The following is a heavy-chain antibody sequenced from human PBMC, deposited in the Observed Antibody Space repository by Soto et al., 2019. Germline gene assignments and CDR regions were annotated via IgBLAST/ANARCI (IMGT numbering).Heavy chain of an antibody. CDR1: GGSISSSSYF. CDR3: AHRRGDLLTGHYYFDY. D-gene: IGHD3-9*01. CDR2: IYYSGST. V-gene: IGHV4-39*01. J-gene: IGHJ4*02. Sequence: PSETLSLTCTVSGGSISSSSYFWGWIRQPPGKGLEWIGSIYYSGSTYYNPSLKSRVTVSVDTSKNQFSLKLSSVTAADTAVYYCAHRRGDLLTGHYYFDYWGQGTLVTVSS.